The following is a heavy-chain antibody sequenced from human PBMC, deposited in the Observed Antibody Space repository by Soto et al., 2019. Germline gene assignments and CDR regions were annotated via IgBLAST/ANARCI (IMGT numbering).Heavy chain of an antibody. J-gene: IGHJ4*02. Sequence: PSETLSLTCTVSGGSISSYYWSWIRQPPGKGLEWIGYIYYSGSTNYNPSLKSRVTISVDTSKNQFSLKLSSVTAADTAVYYCARGDDTAQRPYSFGFSGQAPLVPVSS. CDR2: IYYSGST. V-gene: IGHV4-59*01. CDR3: ARGDDTAQRPYSFGF. CDR1: GGSISSYY. D-gene: IGHD5-18*01.